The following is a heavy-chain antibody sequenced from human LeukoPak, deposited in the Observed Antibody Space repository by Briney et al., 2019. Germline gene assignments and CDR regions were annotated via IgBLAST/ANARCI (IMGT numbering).Heavy chain of an antibody. V-gene: IGHV3-9*01. D-gene: IGHD1-7*01. CDR1: GFTFDDYA. CDR3: AKDKEAGTAGYNYGMDV. Sequence: QAGGSLRLSCAASGFTFDDYAMHWVRQAPGKGLEWVSGISWNSGSIGYADSVKGRFTISRDNAKNSLYLQMNSLRAEDTALYYCAKDKEAGTAGYNYGMDVWGQGTTVTVSS. CDR2: ISWNSGSI. J-gene: IGHJ6*02.